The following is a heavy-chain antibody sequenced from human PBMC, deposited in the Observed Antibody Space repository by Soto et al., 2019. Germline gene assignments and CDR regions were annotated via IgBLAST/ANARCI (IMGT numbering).Heavy chain of an antibody. CDR3: ASLITGTIYHYYGMDG. V-gene: IGHV1-69*13. J-gene: IGHJ6*02. CDR2: IIPIFGTA. D-gene: IGHD1-7*01. Sequence: GASVKVSCKASGGTFSSYAISWVRQAPGQGLEWMGGIIPIFGTANYAQKFQGRVTITADESTSTAYMELSSLRSEDTAVYYCASLITGTIYHYYGMDGWGQGTTVPVSS. CDR1: GGTFSSYA.